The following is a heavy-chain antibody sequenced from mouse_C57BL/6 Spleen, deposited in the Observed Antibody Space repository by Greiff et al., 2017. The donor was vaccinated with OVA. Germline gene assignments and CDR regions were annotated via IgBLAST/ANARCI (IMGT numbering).Heavy chain of an antibody. Sequence: QVQLQQSGAELARPGASVKLSCKASGYTFTSYGISWVKQRTGQGLEWIGDIYPRSGNTHYNEKFKGKATLTADKSSSTAYMELRSLTSEDSAVYFYAKAAQATDYWGQGTTLTVSS. V-gene: IGHV1-81*01. CDR3: AKAAQATDY. CDR2: IYPRSGNT. D-gene: IGHD3-2*02. CDR1: GYTFTSYG. J-gene: IGHJ2*01.